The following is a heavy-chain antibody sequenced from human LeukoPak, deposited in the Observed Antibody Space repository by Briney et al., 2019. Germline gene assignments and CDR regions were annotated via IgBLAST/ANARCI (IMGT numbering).Heavy chain of an antibody. CDR1: GGSITSYY. Sequence: SETLSLTCTVSGGSITSYYWSWIRQPPGKGLEWIGYIYYSGSTNYNPSLKSRVTISVDTSKNQFSLKLSSVTAADTAVYYCARTWYSSGWYSYYFDYWGQGTLVTVSS. CDR3: ARTWYSSGWYSYYFDY. D-gene: IGHD6-19*01. CDR2: IYYSGST. V-gene: IGHV4-59*01. J-gene: IGHJ4*02.